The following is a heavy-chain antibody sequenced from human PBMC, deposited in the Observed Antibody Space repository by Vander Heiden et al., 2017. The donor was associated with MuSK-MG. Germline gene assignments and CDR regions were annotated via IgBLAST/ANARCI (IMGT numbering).Heavy chain of an antibody. J-gene: IGHJ6*02. CDR1: GGSISSYY. Sequence: QVQLQESGPGLVKPSETLSLPCPVPGGSISSYYWSWIRQPPGKGLEWIGYIYYSGSTNYNPSLKSRVTISVDTSKNQFSLKLSSVTAADTAVYYCARHVRWLLGLHYYYGMDVWGQGTTVTVSS. V-gene: IGHV4-59*08. CDR2: IYYSGST. CDR3: ARHVRWLLGLHYYYGMDV. D-gene: IGHD1-26*01.